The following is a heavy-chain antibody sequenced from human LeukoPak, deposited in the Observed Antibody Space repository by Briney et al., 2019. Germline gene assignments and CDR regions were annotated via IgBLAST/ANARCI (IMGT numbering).Heavy chain of an antibody. CDR1: GFTFSSYE. D-gene: IGHD3-10*01. V-gene: IGHV3-48*03. CDR3: TRHLSYGSGSYYNFGY. CDR2: ISSSGTTI. J-gene: IGHJ4*02. Sequence: GGSLRLSCAASGFTFSSYEMNWVRQAPGKGLEWVSYISSSGTTIYYADSVKGRFTISRDNAKDSLYLQMNSLRAEDTAVYYCTRHLSYGSGSYYNFGYWGQGTLVTVSS.